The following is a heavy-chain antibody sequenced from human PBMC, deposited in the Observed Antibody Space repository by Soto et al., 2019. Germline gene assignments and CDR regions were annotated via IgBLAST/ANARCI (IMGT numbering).Heavy chain of an antibody. V-gene: IGHV3-30-3*01. CDR1: GFTFSTYA. CDR2: VTSDGSNK. CDR3: GRITLKTSVDTFDF. D-gene: IGHD3-22*01. Sequence: GGSLRLSCAASGFTFSTYALHWVRQAPGKGLEWVATVTSDGSNKYHADSVEGRFTISRDDSKNTLYLQLNSLRAEDTAVYYCGRITLKTSVDTFDFWGQGTMVPV. J-gene: IGHJ3*01.